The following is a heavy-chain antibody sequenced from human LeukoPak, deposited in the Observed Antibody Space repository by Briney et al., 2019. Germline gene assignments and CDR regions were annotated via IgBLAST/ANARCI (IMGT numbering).Heavy chain of an antibody. CDR1: GYNFINYD. CDR2: MRPSSGKT. V-gene: IGHV1-8*01. CDR3: ARERGGQAGSYFPS. D-gene: IGHD1-26*01. J-gene: IGHJ4*02. Sequence: ASVKGSCKTAGYNFINYDISWVRQAPGQGLEWMGWMRPSSGKTGYAQKFQGRVTMTRNISISTAYMELSSLRFEDTAVYYCARERGGQAGSYFPSWGQGTLVTVSS.